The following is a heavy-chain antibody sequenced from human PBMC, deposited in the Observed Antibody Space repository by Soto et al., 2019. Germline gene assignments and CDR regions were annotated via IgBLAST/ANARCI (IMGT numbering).Heavy chain of an antibody. CDR1: GFAFSSYN. J-gene: IGHJ6*02. D-gene: IGHD6-19*01. V-gene: IGHV3-48*02. CDR2: ITSSGRTI. CDR3: AGSFSDWYSGMDV. Sequence: EVRLVESGGRLVQPGGSLRLSCAASGFAFSSYNMDWVRQAPGKGLEWLSYITSSGRTIYYADSVKGRFTISRDNAKNLLYQQMNSLRDEDTAVYFCAGSFSDWYSGMDVWGQGTTVTVSS.